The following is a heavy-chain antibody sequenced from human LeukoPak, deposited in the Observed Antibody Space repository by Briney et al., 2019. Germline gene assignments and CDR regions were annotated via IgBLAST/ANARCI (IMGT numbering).Heavy chain of an antibody. CDR1: GGSISSSSYY. D-gene: IGHD5-18*01. Sequence: PSETLSLTCTVSGGSISSSSYYWGWIRPPPGKGLEWIGSISYSGNTYYNPSLKSQITISVDTSKNQSSLQLSSVTAADTAVYYCAGRRYTYGYAYWGQGTLVTVSS. CDR2: ISYSGNT. V-gene: IGHV4-39*01. J-gene: IGHJ4*02. CDR3: AGRRYTYGYAY.